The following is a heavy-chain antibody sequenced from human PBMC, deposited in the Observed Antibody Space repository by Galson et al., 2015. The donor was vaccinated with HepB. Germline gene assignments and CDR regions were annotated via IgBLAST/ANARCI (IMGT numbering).Heavy chain of an antibody. Sequence: SLRLSCAASGFTFSSYAMHWVRQAPGKGLEWVAVISYDGSNKYYADSVKGRFTISRDNSKNTLYLQMNSLRAEDTAVYYCAKDWVKLHLGDDYYYYAMDVWGQGTTVTVSS. V-gene: IGHV3-30*04. D-gene: IGHD6-13*01. CDR2: ISYDGSNK. J-gene: IGHJ6*02. CDR3: AKDWVKLHLGDDYYYYAMDV. CDR1: GFTFSSYA.